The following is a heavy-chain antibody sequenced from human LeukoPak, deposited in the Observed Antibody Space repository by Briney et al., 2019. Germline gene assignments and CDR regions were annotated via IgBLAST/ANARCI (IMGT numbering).Heavy chain of an antibody. Sequence: ASVKVSCTASGYTFTGYYMHWVRQAPGQGLEWMGWINPNSGGTNYAQKFQGRVTMTRDTSISTAYMELSRLRSDDTAVYNCATDVPGGGIDYCGQGTLVTVSS. D-gene: IGHD3-16*01. CDR3: ATDVPGGGIDY. J-gene: IGHJ4*02. V-gene: IGHV1-2*02. CDR2: INPNSGGT. CDR1: GYTFTGYY.